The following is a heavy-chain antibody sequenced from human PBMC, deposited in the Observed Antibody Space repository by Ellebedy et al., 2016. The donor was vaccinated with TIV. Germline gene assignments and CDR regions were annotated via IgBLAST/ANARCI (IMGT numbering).Heavy chain of an antibody. CDR1: GYTFTSYD. CDR2: MNPNSGNT. D-gene: IGHD4-17*01. J-gene: IGHJ4*02. Sequence: ASVKVSCKASGYTFTSYDINWVRQATGQGLEWMGRMNPNSGNTGYAQKFQGRVTMTRNTSISTAYMGLSSLRSEDTAVYYCARGPVDGDYYSYWGQGTLVTVSS. V-gene: IGHV1-8*01. CDR3: ARGPVDGDYYSY.